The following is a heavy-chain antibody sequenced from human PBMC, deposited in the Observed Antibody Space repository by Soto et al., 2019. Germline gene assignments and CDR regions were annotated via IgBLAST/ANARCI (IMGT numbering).Heavy chain of an antibody. D-gene: IGHD1-7*01. Sequence: EVQLVESGGGLVQPGGSLRLSCAASGFTFSDHYMDWVRQAPGKGLEWVGRTRNKANSYTKEYAASVKGRFTISRDDSTTSLYLQMNSLKTEDPAVYYCVSSTGNYRNFAYWGQGALVTVSS. J-gene: IGHJ4*02. CDR3: VSSTGNYRNFAY. CDR2: TRNKANSYTK. V-gene: IGHV3-72*01. CDR1: GFTFSDHY.